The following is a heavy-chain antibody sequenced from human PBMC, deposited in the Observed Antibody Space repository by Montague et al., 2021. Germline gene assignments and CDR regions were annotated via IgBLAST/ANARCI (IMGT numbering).Heavy chain of an antibody. J-gene: IGHJ5*02. CDR1: GGTFTGYY. CDR3: ARGPRGYGSGSRFDP. V-gene: IGHV4-34*01. CDR2: IDHKETV. D-gene: IGHD3-10*01. Sequence: SETLSLTCAVHGGTFTGYYWSWIRQSPGKGLEWIGEIDHKETVTLNPSLKSRVIIPLDTSKNHFSLNMTSVTAADTATYYCARGPRGYGSGSRFDPWGQGTLVVVSS.